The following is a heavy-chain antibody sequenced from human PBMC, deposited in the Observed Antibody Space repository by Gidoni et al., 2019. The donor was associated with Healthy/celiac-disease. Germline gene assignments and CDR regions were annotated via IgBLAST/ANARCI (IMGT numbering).Heavy chain of an antibody. V-gene: IGHV3-23*01. CDR1: GFTFSSYA. J-gene: IGHJ4*02. CDR2: ISGSGGST. CDR3: AKETTAEYDFWSGYYKVGHFDY. Sequence: EVQLLESGGGLVQPGGSLRLSCAASGFTFSSYAMSWVRQAPGKGLEWVSAISGSGGSTYYADSVKGRFTISRDNSKNTLYLQMNSLRAEDTAVYYCAKETTAEYDFWSGYYKVGHFDYWGQGTLVTVSS. D-gene: IGHD3-3*01.